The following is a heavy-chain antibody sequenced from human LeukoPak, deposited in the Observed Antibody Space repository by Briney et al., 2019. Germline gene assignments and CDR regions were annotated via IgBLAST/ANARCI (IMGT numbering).Heavy chain of an antibody. CDR1: GGSISN. CDR3: ARGPYSYDSSGAFDI. CDR2: MYYSGST. J-gene: IGHJ3*02. D-gene: IGHD3-22*01. Sequence: PSETLSLTCTVSGGSISNWSWIRQPPGKGLEWIGYMYYSGSTDYNPSLKSRVTISVDTSKNQFSLKLSSVTAADTAVYFCARGPYSYDSSGAFDIWGQGTMVTVSS. V-gene: IGHV4-59*01.